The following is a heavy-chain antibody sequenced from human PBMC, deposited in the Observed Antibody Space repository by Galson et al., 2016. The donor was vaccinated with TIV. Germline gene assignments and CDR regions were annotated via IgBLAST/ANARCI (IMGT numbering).Heavy chain of an antibody. Sequence: QSGAEVKKPGESLKISCKGSGYSFNNYWIVWVRQMPGKGLEWMGNIYPGDSDTKYSPSFQGQVTISADRSIATAYLQWSSLRASDTAMYYCARSFVGGDYHPWHFENWGQGSRVTVSS. J-gene: IGHJ4*02. D-gene: IGHD2-21*01. V-gene: IGHV5-51*03. CDR3: ARSFVGGDYHPWHFEN. CDR2: IYPGDSDT. CDR1: GYSFNNYW.